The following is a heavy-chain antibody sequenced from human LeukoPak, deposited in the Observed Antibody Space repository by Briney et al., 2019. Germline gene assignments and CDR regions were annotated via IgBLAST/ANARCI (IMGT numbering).Heavy chain of an antibody. CDR3: ARREEYCSGGSCYRSGMDV. J-gene: IGHJ6*02. Sequence: GESLKISCKGSGYSFTSYWIGWVRQMPGKGLELMRIFYPGDSDSRYSPSFQGQVTISADKSISTAYLQWSSLKASDTAMYYCARREEYCSGGSCYRSGMDVWGQGTTVTVSS. CDR1: GYSFTSYW. CDR2: FYPGDSDS. D-gene: IGHD2-15*01. V-gene: IGHV5-51*01.